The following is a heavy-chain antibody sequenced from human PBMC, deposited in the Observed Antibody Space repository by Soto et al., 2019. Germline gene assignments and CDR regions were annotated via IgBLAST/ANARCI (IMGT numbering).Heavy chain of an antibody. Sequence: PGGSLRLSCAASGFTLSRYGMYWVRQAPGKGLEWVAVMWHDGTARSSVDRFTISRDDSKNTVFLQMNSLRADDTAVYYCARDLEYYDSRRFYKRYYYGMDVWGQGTTGIVSS. V-gene: IGHV3-33*07. D-gene: IGHD3-22*01. CDR2: MWHDGTAR. CDR1: GFTLSRYG. CDR3: ARDLEYYDSRRFYKRYYYGMDV. J-gene: IGHJ6*02.